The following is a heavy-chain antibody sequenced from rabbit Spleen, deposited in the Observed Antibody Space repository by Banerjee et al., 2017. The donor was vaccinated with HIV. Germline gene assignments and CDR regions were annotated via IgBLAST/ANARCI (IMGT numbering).Heavy chain of an antibody. CDR3: VRGASSSGYYSL. CDR2: IDPVFGIT. Sequence: HLKESGGGLVQPGGSLKLSCKASGFTLSSYYMNWVRQAPGKGLEWIGYIDPVFGITYYANWVNGRFSISRENAQNTVFLQMTSLTAADTATYFCVRGASSSGYYSLWGPGTLVTVS. D-gene: IGHD1-1*01. V-gene: IGHV1S7*01. J-gene: IGHJ4*01. CDR1: GFTLSSYY.